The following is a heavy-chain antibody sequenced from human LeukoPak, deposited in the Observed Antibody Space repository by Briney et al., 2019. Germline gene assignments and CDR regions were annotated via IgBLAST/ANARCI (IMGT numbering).Heavy chain of an antibody. CDR3: AREVPATSDFDY. CDR1: GFTFSDYY. V-gene: IGHV3-11*04. CDR2: ISSSGSPI. Sequence: GGSLRLSCAASGFTFSDYYMSWIRQAPGKGLEWVSYISSSGSPIFYADSVKGRFTISRDNARNSLYLQMNSLRAEDTAVYYCAREVPATSDFDYWGQGTXVXVSS. J-gene: IGHJ4*02. D-gene: IGHD3-10*01.